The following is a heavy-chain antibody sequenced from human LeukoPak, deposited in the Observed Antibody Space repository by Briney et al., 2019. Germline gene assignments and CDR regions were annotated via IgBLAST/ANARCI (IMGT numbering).Heavy chain of an antibody. CDR1: GGSLSGYY. J-gene: IGHJ4*02. V-gene: IGHV4-34*01. D-gene: IGHD3-10*01. CDR2: ISHSGST. CDR3: AGGATPGVF. Sequence: SETLSLTCGVYGGSLSGYYWTWIRQPPGKGLEWIGEISHSGSTNYIPSLKSRVTMSLDTSKNQFSLKLTSVTAADTAVYYCAGGATPGVFWGQGTLVTVSS.